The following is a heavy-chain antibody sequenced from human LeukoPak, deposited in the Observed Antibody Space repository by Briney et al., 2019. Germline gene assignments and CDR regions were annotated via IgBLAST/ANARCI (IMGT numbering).Heavy chain of an antibody. J-gene: IGHJ5*02. CDR1: GFTFSSYA. D-gene: IGHD2-2*03. CDR2: ISGSGGST. V-gene: IGHV3-23*01. CDR3: AKDGYCSSTSCPNWFDP. Sequence: PGGSLRLSCAASGFTFSSYAMSWVRQAPGKGLEWVSAISGSGGSTYYADSVKGRFTISRDNSKNTLYLQMNSLRAEDTAVYYCAKDGYCSSTSCPNWFDPWGQGTLVTVSS.